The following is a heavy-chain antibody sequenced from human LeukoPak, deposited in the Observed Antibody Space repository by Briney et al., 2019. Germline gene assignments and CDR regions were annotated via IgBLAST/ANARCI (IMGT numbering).Heavy chain of an antibody. Sequence: ASVKVSCKVSGYTLTELSMHWVRQAPGKGLEWMGGFDPEDGETIYAQKFQGRVTMTEDTSTDTAYMELSSLRSEDTAVYYCARVQYYYYYMDVWGKGTTVTVSS. J-gene: IGHJ6*03. CDR3: ARVQYYYYYMDV. CDR1: GYTLTELS. V-gene: IGHV1-24*01. CDR2: FDPEDGET.